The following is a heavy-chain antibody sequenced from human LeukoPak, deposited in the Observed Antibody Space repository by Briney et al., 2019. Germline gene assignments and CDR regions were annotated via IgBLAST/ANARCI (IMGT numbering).Heavy chain of an antibody. Sequence: GGSLRLSCAASGFTFSSYSMNWVRQAPGKGLEWVSSITSSSSYTFYADSVKGRFTISRDNAKNSLYLQMNSLRAEDTAVYYCAELGITMIGGVWGKATTVTISS. V-gene: IGHV3-21*01. CDR2: ITSSSSYT. CDR3: AELGITMIGGV. CDR1: GFTFSSYS. D-gene: IGHD3-10*02. J-gene: IGHJ6*04.